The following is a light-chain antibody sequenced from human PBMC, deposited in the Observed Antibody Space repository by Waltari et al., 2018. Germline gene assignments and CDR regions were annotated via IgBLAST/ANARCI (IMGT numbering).Light chain of an antibody. CDR2: DAS. V-gene: IGKV3D-11*01. Sequence: IVLIQSPGSLPLYPGERATLSCGASEDIKHYLAWYQQKGGQPPRLLIFDASNRATGTPARFSGSGSGTDFNLTISALEPEDFAVYYCQQRVTWLLTFGGGTKVEI. J-gene: IGKJ4*01. CDR1: EDIKHY. CDR3: QQRVTWLLT.